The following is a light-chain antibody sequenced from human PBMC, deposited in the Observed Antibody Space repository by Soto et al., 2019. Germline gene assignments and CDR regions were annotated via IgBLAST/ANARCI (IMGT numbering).Light chain of an antibody. CDR3: ASYTSTITRV. J-gene: IGLJ3*02. Sequence: QSVLTQPASVSGSPGQSISISCTGTTSDIGGYDYVSWYQQHPGKAPKLIIYGVSNRPSGVSDRFSGSKSGNTASLTISGLLADDEAHYYCASYTSTITRVFGGGTKVTVL. CDR2: GVS. V-gene: IGLV2-14*01. CDR1: TSDIGGYDY.